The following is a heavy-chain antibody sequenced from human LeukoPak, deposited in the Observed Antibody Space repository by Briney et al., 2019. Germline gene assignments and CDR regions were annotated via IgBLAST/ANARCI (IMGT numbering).Heavy chain of an antibody. V-gene: IGHV3-11*01. CDR2: ISSSGSII. Sequence: GGSLRLSCTTSGLIFSDYYMSWIRQAPGKGREGVSYISSSGSIIYYADSVKGRFTISRDNAKNSLYLQMNSLRAEDTAVYYCARDRFSGSYPLDYWGQGTLVTVSS. J-gene: IGHJ4*02. D-gene: IGHD1-26*01. CDR1: GLIFSDYY. CDR3: ARDRFSGSYPLDY.